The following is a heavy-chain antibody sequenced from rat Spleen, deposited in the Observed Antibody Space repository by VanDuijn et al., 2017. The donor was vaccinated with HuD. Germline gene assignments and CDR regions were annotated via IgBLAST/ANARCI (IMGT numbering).Heavy chain of an antibody. Sequence: QVQLKESGPGLEQPSQTLSLTCTVSGFSLTSYHVSWVRQPPGKGLEWMGIIWSGGTTTYNSLLKSRLSISRDTSKSQVFLKINILQTEDTATYFCARGPKRGAPFDYWCQALMVTVSA. V-gene: IGHV2-43*01. CDR2: IWSGGTT. CDR1: GFSLTSYH. CDR3: ARGPKRGAPFDY. J-gene: IGHJ2*01. D-gene: IGHD3-2*01.